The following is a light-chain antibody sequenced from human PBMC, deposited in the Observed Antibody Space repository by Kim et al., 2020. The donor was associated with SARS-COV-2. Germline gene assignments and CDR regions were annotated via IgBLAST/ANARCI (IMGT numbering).Light chain of an antibody. J-gene: IGLJ3*02. Sequence: QRVTITCTGSSSNIRAGYDVHWYQQLPGRAPNPLIFADTRRPSGVPDRLSGSKSGTPASLAITGLQPEDEADYYCQSYDSRLSGWVFGGGTQLTVL. CDR3: QSYDSRLSGWV. CDR1: SSNIRAGYD. CDR2: ADT. V-gene: IGLV1-40*01.